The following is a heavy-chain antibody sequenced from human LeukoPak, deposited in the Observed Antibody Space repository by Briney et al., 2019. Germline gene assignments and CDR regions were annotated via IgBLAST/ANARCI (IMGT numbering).Heavy chain of an antibody. CDR2: MNPNSGNT. V-gene: IGHV1-8*01. J-gene: IGHJ3*02. CDR3: ASSKDDAFDI. Sequence: GASVKVSCKASGYTFTSYDINWVRQATGQGLEWMGWMNPNSGNTGYVQKFQGRVTMTRNTSISAAYMELSSLRSEDTAVYYCASSKDDAFDIWGQGTMVTVSS. D-gene: IGHD6-13*01. CDR1: GYTFTSYD.